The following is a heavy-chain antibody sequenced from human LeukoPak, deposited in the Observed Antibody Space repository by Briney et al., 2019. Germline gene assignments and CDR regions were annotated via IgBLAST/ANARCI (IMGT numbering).Heavy chain of an antibody. CDR2: IYYSGST. D-gene: IGHD1-26*01. J-gene: IGHJ4*02. CDR1: GGSISSYY. CDR3: ARGVNSGYFDY. V-gene: IGHV4-59*01. Sequence: PSETLSLTCTVSGGSISSYYGTWIRQPPGKGLEWIGYIYYSGSTNYNPSLKGRVTISVDTSKNQFSLKLTSVTAADTAVYYCARGVNSGYFDYCGQGTLVTVSS.